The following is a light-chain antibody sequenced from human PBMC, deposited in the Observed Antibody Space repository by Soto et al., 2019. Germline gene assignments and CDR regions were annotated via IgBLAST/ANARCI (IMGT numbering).Light chain of an antibody. J-gene: IGKJ2*01. CDR1: QSVSSSY. CDR2: GAP. Sequence: EIVLTQSPGTLSLSPGERATLSCRASQSVSSSYLAWYQQKPGQSPRLLIYGAPSRATGIPDRFSGSGSGTDFTRTISRLVSEYVAGDYCQQYGSSPRTVGQGPKLEIK. CDR3: QQYGSSPRT. V-gene: IGKV3-20*01.